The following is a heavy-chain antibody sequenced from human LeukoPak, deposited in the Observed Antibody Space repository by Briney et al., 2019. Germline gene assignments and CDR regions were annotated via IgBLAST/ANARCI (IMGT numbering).Heavy chain of an antibody. J-gene: IGHJ5*02. Sequence: SETLSLTCAVSGVSISSGGYSWSWIRQPPGKGLEWIGYIYHSGSTYYNPSLKSRVTISVDRSKNQFSLKLSSVTAADTAVYYCARGGIVANWFDPWGQGTLVTASS. CDR1: GVSISSGGYS. V-gene: IGHV4-30-2*01. D-gene: IGHD5-12*01. CDR2: IYHSGST. CDR3: ARGGIVANWFDP.